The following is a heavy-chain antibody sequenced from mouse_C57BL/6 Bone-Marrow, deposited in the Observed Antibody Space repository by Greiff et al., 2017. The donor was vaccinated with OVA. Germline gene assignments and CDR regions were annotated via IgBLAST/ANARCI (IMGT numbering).Heavy chain of an antibody. Sequence: ESGPGLVKPSQSLSLTCSVTGYSITSGYYWNWIRQFPGNKPEWMGYISYDGSNNYNPSLKNRISITRDTSKNQFFLKLNSVTTEDTATYYCARRGDYYGSRWGQGTTLTVSS. D-gene: IGHD1-1*01. J-gene: IGHJ2*01. CDR3: ARRGDYYGSR. CDR2: ISYDGSN. V-gene: IGHV3-6*01. CDR1: GYSITSGYY.